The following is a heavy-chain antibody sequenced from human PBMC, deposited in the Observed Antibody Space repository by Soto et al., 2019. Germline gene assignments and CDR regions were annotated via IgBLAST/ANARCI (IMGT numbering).Heavy chain of an antibody. CDR3: ARPYGSCLDY. CDR2: IYYSGST. J-gene: IGHJ4*02. D-gene: IGHD3-10*01. Sequence: SETLSLTCTVSGGSISSYYWSWIRQPPGKGLEWIGYIYYSGSTNYNPSLKSRVTISVDTSKNQFSLKLSSVTAADTAVYYCARPYGSCLDYWGQGTLVTGSS. CDR1: GGSISSYY. V-gene: IGHV4-59*08.